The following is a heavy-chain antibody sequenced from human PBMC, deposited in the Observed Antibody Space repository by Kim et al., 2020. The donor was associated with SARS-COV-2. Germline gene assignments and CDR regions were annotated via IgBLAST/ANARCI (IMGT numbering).Heavy chain of an antibody. J-gene: IGHJ5*02. CDR3: AKDKGSYSSRGFDP. CDR1: GFTFDDYA. D-gene: IGHD6-13*01. V-gene: IGHV3-9*01. Sequence: GGSLRLSCAASGFTFDDYAMHWVRQAPGKGLEWVSGISWNSGSIGYADSVKGRFTISRDNAKNSLYLQMNSLRAEDTALYYCAKDKGSYSSRGFDPWGQG. CDR2: ISWNSGSI.